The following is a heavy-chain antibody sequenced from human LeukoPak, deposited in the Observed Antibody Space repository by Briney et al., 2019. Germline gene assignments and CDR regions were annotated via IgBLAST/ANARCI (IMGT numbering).Heavy chain of an antibody. CDR2: IYTSGST. V-gene: IGHV4-61*02. CDR3: ARVWRITMVRGVITDAFDI. Sequence: PSETLSLTCTVSGGSISSGRYYWSWIRQPAGKGLEWIGRIYTSGSTNYNPSLKSRVTISVDTSKNQFSLKLRSVTAADTAVYYCARVWRITMVRGVITDAFDIWGQGTMVTVSS. CDR1: GGSISSGRYY. J-gene: IGHJ3*02. D-gene: IGHD3-10*01.